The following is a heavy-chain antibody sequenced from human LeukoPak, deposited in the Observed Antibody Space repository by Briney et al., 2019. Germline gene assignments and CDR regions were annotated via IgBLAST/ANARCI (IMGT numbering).Heavy chain of an antibody. Sequence: GGSLRLSCAASGFTFDDYGMSWVRQAPGKGLEWVSVIYSGGSTYYADSVKGRFTISRDNSKNTLYLQMNSLRAEDTAVYYCASAYGDEWGQGTLVTVSS. V-gene: IGHV3-53*01. CDR3: ASAYGDE. D-gene: IGHD2-21*01. CDR2: IYSGGST. CDR1: GFTFDDYG. J-gene: IGHJ4*02.